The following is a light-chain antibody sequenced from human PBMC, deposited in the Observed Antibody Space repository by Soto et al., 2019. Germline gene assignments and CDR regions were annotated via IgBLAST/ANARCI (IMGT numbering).Light chain of an antibody. CDR3: QHYHNLPPFT. CDR1: QDIRTY. J-gene: IGKJ3*01. CDR2: GAS. Sequence: DIQMTQSPSSLSASVGARVSITCQASQDIRTYLSWFQQKPGRAPKLLIYGASYLETGVPSRFRGSGSGTDFTVTISSLQTEDIATYYCQHYHNLPPFTFGPGTRVDVK. V-gene: IGKV1-33*01.